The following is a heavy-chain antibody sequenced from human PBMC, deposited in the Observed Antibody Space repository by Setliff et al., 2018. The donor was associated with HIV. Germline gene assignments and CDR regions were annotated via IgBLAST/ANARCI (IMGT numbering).Heavy chain of an antibody. D-gene: IGHD5-12*01. CDR2: NSYSGST. J-gene: IGHJ4*02. Sequence: SETLSLTCVVSGYSISSGYYWSWIRQPPGKGLEWLGENSYSGSTVYNPSLMSRVTISVDTSKNQFSLKLSSRTTADTAVYFCAGFESGYDYNFDSWGQGTLVTVSS. CDR3: AGFESGYDYNFDS. V-gene: IGHV4-38-2*01. CDR1: GYSISSGYY.